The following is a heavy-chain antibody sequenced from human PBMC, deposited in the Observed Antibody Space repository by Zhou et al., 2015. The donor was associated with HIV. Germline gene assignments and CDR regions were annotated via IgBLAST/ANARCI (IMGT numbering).Heavy chain of an antibody. D-gene: IGHD3-22*01. CDR3: ARGGWHYYDSSGYRPGWFDP. CDR1: GGTFSSYA. Sequence: QVQLVQSGAEVKKPGSSVKVSCKASGGTFSSYAISWVRQAPGQGLEWMGGIIPIFGTANYAQKFQGRVTITADESTSTAYMELSSLRSEDTAVYYCARGGWHYYDSSGYRPGWFDPWGQGTLVTVSS. J-gene: IGHJ5*02. V-gene: IGHV1-69*01. CDR2: IIPIFGTA.